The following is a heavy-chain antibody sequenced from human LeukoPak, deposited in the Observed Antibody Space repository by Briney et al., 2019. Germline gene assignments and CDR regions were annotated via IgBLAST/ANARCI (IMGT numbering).Heavy chain of an antibody. Sequence: GASLKTSCKGSGYSFTSYWIGWVRQPPGEGLEGRGNIYPGKSDTRYSPSYHGEATISADTSISTAYLQWSSLKASETAMYYCERPHQNGYSRNWYYRGDAFNIWGQGTMVTVSS. J-gene: IGHJ3*02. D-gene: IGHD6-13*01. CDR2: IYPGKSDT. V-gene: IGHV5-51*01. CDR1: GYSFTSYW. CDR3: ERPHQNGYSRNWYYRGDAFNI.